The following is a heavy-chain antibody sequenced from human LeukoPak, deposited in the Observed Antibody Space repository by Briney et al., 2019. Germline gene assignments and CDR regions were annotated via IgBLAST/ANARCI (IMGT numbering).Heavy chain of an antibody. CDR1: GYTFTGYY. CDR2: INPNSGGT. V-gene: IGHV1-2*02. J-gene: IGHJ6*03. CDR3: ARASPMDV. Sequence: ASVKVSCKASGYTFTGYYMHWVRQAPGQGLEWMGWINPNSGGTNYAQKFQGRVTMTRDTSKNQFSLKLSSVTAADTAVYYCARASPMDVXGKGTTVTVS.